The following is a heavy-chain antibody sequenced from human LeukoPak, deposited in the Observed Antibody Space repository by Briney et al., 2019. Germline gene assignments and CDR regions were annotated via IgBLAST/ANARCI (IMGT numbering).Heavy chain of an antibody. CDR3: AKVRDYGDYLYYFDY. V-gene: IGHV3-23*01. J-gene: IGHJ4*02. D-gene: IGHD4-17*01. CDR1: GFTFSSYA. CDR2: ISGSGGST. Sequence: GGSLRLSCAASGFTFSSYAMSWVRQAPGKGLEWVSGISGSGGSTYYADSVKGRFTISRDNSKNTLYLQMNSLRAEDTAVYYCAKVRDYGDYLYYFDYWGQGTLVTVSS.